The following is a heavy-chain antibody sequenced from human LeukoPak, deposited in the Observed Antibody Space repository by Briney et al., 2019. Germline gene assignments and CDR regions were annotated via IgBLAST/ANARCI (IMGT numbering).Heavy chain of an antibody. V-gene: IGHV3-21*01. CDR2: ISSSSSYI. Sequence: GGSLRLSCAASGFTFSSYSMNWVRQAPGKGLEWVLSISSSSSYIYYADSVKGRFTISRDNAKNSLYLQMNSLRAEDTAVYYCARHIAAAGAWHYYYYYGMDVWGQGTTVTVSS. J-gene: IGHJ6*02. D-gene: IGHD6-13*01. CDR3: ARHIAAAGAWHYYYYYGMDV. CDR1: GFTFSSYS.